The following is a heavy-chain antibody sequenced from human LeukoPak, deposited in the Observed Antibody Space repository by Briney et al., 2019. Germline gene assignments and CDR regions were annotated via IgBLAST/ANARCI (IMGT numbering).Heavy chain of an antibody. CDR3: AREGLMYGSFDY. CDR2: SWSHTNNN. D-gene: IGHD2-8*02. J-gene: IGHJ4*02. V-gene: IGHV3-33*01. CDR1: GFSLSPYA. Sequence: GGSLTLSCAAFGFSLSPYAMHWVRQAPGKGLEWVAVSWSHTNNNNYVDSVKGRFTISRDNFKNMLYLQMNSLRAEDTAVYYCAREGLMYGSFDYWGQGTLVTVSS.